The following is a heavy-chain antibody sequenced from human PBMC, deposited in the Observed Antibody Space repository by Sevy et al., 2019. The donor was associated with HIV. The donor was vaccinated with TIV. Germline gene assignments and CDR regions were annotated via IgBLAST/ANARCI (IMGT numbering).Heavy chain of an antibody. CDR3: ARDCSSTSCLWGLDV. Sequence: GGSLRLSCAASAFTFSSYWMSWVRQAPGKGLEWVANIKRDGSEKYYVDSVKGRFTISRDNAKNSLYLQMNSLRAEDTAVYYCARDCSSTSCLWGLDVWGQGTTVTVSS. CDR1: AFTFSSYW. CDR2: IKRDGSEK. D-gene: IGHD2-2*01. V-gene: IGHV3-7*03. J-gene: IGHJ6*02.